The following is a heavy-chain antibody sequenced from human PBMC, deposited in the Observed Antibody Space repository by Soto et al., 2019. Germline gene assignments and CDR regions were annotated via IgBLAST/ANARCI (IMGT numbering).Heavy chain of an antibody. CDR2: ISYDGSNK. CDR1: GFTFSSYG. D-gene: IGHD5-12*01. CDR3: AKLSGYDYSSNFDY. J-gene: IGHJ4*02. Sequence: GGSLRLSCAASGFTFSSYGMHWVRQATGKGLEWVAVISYDGSNKYYADSVKGRFTISRDNSKNTLYLQMNSLRAEDTAVYYCAKLSGYDYSSNFDYWGQGTLVTVSS. V-gene: IGHV3-30*18.